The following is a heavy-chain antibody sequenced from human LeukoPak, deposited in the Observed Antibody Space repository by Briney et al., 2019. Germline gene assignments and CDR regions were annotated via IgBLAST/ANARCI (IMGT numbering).Heavy chain of an antibody. D-gene: IGHD3-16*01. CDR1: GGTFSSYA. Sequence: SVKVSCKASGGTFSSYAISWVRQAPGQGLEWMGGIIPIFGTANYAQKFQGRVTITADESTSTAYMELSSLRSDDTAFYYCAREPGLARSTFFDYWGQGTLVTVST. J-gene: IGHJ4*02. CDR3: AREPGLARSTFFDY. CDR2: IIPIFGTA. V-gene: IGHV1-69*13.